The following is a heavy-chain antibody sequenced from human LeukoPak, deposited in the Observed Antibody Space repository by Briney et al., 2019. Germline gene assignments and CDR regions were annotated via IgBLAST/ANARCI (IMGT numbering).Heavy chain of an antibody. CDR1: GFTFSSYG. CDR3: ARDQGTHTDMARLGYFDY. D-gene: IGHD5-18*01. Sequence: PGGSLRLSCAASGFTFSSYGMHWVRQAPGKGLEWVTIIWYDGSNKYYAGSVKGRFTISRDNSKNTLYLQMSSLRAEDTAIYYCARDQGTHTDMARLGYFDYWGQGTLVTVSS. V-gene: IGHV3-33*01. CDR2: IWYDGSNK. J-gene: IGHJ4*02.